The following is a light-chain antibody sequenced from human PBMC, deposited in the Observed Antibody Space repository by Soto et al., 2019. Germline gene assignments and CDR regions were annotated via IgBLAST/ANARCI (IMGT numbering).Light chain of an antibody. CDR1: QSVSSN. J-gene: IGKJ4*01. CDR3: QQYNNWPPLT. V-gene: IGKV3-15*01. Sequence: EIVLTQSPGTLSLSPGEEATLSCRASQSVSSNLAWYQQKPGQAPRLLIYGASTRATGIPARFSGSGSGTEFTLTISSLQSEDFAVYYCQQYNNWPPLTFGGGTKVEIK. CDR2: GAS.